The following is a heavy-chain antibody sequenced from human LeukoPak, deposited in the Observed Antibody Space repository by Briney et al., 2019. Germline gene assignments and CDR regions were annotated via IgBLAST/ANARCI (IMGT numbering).Heavy chain of an antibody. CDR3: ATWEWELLRNWFDP. CDR2: INPGGGTT. D-gene: IGHD1-26*01. J-gene: IGHJ5*02. Sequence: GASVKVSCKASGYTFTSSYMHWVRQAPGQGLEWVGIINPGGGTTIYAQKFQGRVTITADESTSTAYMELSSLRSEDTAVYYCATWEWELLRNWFDPWGQGTLVTVSS. CDR1: GYTFTSSY. V-gene: IGHV1-46*01.